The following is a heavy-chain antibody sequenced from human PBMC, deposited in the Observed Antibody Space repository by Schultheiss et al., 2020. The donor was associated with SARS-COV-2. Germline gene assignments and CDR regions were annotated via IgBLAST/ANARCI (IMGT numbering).Heavy chain of an antibody. CDR1: GFTFSDYY. V-gene: IGHV3-11*06. D-gene: IGHD2-15*01. CDR3: ARRGGNYGMDV. CDR2: ISSSSSYT. J-gene: IGHJ6*02. Sequence: GGSLRLSCAASGFTFSDYYMSWIRQAPGKGLEWVSYISSSSSYTNYADSVKGRFTISRENAKNSLYLQMNSLRAEDTAVYYCARRGGNYGMDVWGQGTTVTVSS.